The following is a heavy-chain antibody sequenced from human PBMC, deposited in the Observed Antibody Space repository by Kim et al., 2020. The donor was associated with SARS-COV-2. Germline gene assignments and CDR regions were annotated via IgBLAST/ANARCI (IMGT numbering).Heavy chain of an antibody. Sequence: ASVKVSCKFSGYTLTELSMHWVRQAPGEGLEWMGGFDPEDGEIIYAQKFQGRVTMTEDTSTDTAYMELTSLKSEDTALYYCAILIVVLPVAKFDPWGQGTLVTVSS. CDR2: FDPEDGEI. D-gene: IGHD2-2*01. CDR1: GYTLTELS. J-gene: IGHJ5*02. CDR3: AILIVVLPVAKFDP. V-gene: IGHV1-24*01.